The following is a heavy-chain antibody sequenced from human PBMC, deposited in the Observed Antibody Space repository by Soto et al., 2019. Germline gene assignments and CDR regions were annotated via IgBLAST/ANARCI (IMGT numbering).Heavy chain of an antibody. CDR2: ISSGSYNI. Sequence: EVQLVESGGGLVQPGGSLRLSCTASGFTFSSYSMNWVRQAPGKGLEWVSYISSGSYNIYYADSVKGRLTISRDNATDSLYLQMSSLRDDDSAVYYCARGPSAAAPLSDWYFDLWGRGTLVTVSS. CDR1: GFTFSSYS. CDR3: ARGPSAAAPLSDWYFDL. J-gene: IGHJ2*01. V-gene: IGHV3-48*02. D-gene: IGHD2-2*01.